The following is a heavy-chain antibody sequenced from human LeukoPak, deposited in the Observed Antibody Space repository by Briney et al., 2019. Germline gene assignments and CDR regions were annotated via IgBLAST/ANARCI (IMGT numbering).Heavy chain of an antibody. CDR1: GYSISSGYY. D-gene: IGHD3-10*01. Sequence: SETLSLTCTVSGYSISSGYYWGWIRQPPGKGLEWIGSIYHSGSTYYNPSLKSRVTISVDTSKNQFSLKLSSVTAADTAVYYCARRRLITKRLDPWGQGTLVTVSS. CDR3: ARRRLITKRLDP. J-gene: IGHJ5*02. CDR2: IYHSGST. V-gene: IGHV4-38-2*02.